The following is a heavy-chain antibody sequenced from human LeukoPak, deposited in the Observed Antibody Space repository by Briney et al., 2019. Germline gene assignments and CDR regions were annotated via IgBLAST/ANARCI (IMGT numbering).Heavy chain of an antibody. CDR3: ARGIAAAGTRSDDDYNDY. Sequence: PSETLSLTCTVSGGSISSYYWSWIRQPPGKGLEWIGYIYYSGSTNYNPSLKSRVTISVDTSKNQFSLKLSSVTAADTAVYYCARGIAAAGTRSDDDYNDYWGQGTLVTVSS. J-gene: IGHJ4*02. CDR1: GGSISSYY. CDR2: IYYSGST. D-gene: IGHD6-13*01. V-gene: IGHV4-59*01.